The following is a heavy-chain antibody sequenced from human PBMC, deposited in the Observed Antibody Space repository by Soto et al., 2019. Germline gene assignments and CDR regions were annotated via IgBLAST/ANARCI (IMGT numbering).Heavy chain of an antibody. J-gene: IGHJ5*02. V-gene: IGHV3-74*01. D-gene: IGHD3-22*01. CDR3: AREIYDDYDSSGIDL. CDR2: INGDGSFT. CDR1: AFTFKNHW. Sequence: GGSLRLSCAASAFTFKNHWMHWVRQVPGKGPVWVSRINGDGSFTSYADAVKGRFTISRDNAKNTLSLQMNSLRAEDTAVYYCAREIYDDYDSSGIDLWGQGTLVTVSS.